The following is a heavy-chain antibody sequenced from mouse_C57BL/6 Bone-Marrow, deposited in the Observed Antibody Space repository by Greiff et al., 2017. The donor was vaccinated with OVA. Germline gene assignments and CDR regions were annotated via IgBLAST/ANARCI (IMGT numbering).Heavy chain of an antibody. CDR2: ISNGGGST. CDR3: ARLEYYGGGYFDG. D-gene: IGHD1-1*01. Sequence: EVQVVESGGGLVQPGGSLKLSCAASGFTFSDYYMYWVRQTPEKRLEWVAYISNGGGSTYYPDTVKGRFTISRDNAKNTLYLQMSRLKSEDTAMYYCARLEYYGGGYFDGWGTGTTVTVSS. V-gene: IGHV5-12*01. CDR1: GFTFSDYY. J-gene: IGHJ1*03.